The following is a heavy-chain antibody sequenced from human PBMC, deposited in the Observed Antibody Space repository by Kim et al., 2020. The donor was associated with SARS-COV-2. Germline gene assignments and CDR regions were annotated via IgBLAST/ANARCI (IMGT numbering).Heavy chain of an antibody. D-gene: IGHD1-26*01. CDR2: ISSSSSYI. J-gene: IGHJ4*02. Sequence: GGSLRLSCAASGFTFSSYSMNWVRQAPGKGLEWVSSISSSSSYIYYADSVKGRFTISRDNAKNSLYLQMNSLRAEDTAVYYCARDSGWELLHGYYFDYWGQGTLVTVSS. V-gene: IGHV3-21*01. CDR1: GFTFSSYS. CDR3: ARDSGWELLHGYYFDY.